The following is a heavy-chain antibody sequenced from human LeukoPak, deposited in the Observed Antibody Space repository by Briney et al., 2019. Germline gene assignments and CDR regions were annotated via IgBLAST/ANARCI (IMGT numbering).Heavy chain of an antibody. J-gene: IGHJ5*02. Sequence: SETLSLTCAVYGGSFSGYYWSWIRQPPGKGLEWIGEINHSGSTNYNPPLKSRVTISVDTSKNQFSLKLSSVTAADTAVYYCAREKDGYKERYNWFDPWGQGTLVTVSS. CDR2: INHSGST. CDR1: GGSFSGYY. CDR3: AREKDGYKERYNWFDP. V-gene: IGHV4-34*01. D-gene: IGHD5-24*01.